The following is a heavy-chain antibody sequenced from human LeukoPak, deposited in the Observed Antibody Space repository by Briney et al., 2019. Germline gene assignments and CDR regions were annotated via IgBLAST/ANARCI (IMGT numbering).Heavy chain of an antibody. V-gene: IGHV1-24*01. CDR1: GYTLTELS. CDR3: ATEAAAGSLHAFDI. CDR2: FDPEDGET. D-gene: IGHD6-13*01. Sequence: GASVKVSCKVSGYTLTELSMHWVRQAPGKGLEWMGGFDPEDGETIYAQKFQGRVTITRNTSISTAYMELSSLRSEDTAVYYCATEAAAGSLHAFDIWGQGTMVTVSS. J-gene: IGHJ3*02.